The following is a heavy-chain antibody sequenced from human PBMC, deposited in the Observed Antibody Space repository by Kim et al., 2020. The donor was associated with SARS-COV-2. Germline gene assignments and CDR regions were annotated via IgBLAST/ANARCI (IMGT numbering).Heavy chain of an antibody. D-gene: IGHD3-10*01. Sequence: ASVKVSCKASGYTFTSYAMHWVRQAPGQRLEWMGWINAGNGNTKYSQKFQGRVTITRDTSASTAYMELSSLRSEDTAVYYCARAGLWFGELYRPPDYWGQGTLVTVSS. CDR1: GYTFTSYA. V-gene: IGHV1-3*01. CDR2: INAGNGNT. CDR3: ARAGLWFGELYRPPDY. J-gene: IGHJ4*02.